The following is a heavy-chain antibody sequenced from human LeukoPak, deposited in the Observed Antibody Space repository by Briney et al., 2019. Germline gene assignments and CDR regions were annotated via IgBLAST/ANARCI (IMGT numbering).Heavy chain of an antibody. CDR1: GCTFTSYG. CDR3: ARDHAYCTNGVCYWRDYYYYYMDV. D-gene: IGHD2-8*01. Sequence: GASVKVSCKASGCTFTSYGISWVRQAPGQGLEWMGWISAYNGNTNYAQKLQGRVTMTTDTSTSTAYMELRSLRSDDTAVYYCARDHAYCTNGVCYWRDYYYYYMDVWGKGTTVTVSS. CDR2: ISAYNGNT. J-gene: IGHJ6*03. V-gene: IGHV1-18*01.